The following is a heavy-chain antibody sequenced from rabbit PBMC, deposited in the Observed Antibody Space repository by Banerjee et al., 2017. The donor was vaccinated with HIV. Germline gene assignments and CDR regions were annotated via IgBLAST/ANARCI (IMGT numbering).Heavy chain of an antibody. V-gene: IGHV1S45*01. D-gene: IGHD4-1*01. CDR1: GFSFSSSYY. J-gene: IGHJ6*01. Sequence: QEQLEESGGDLVKPEGSLTLTCTASGFSFSSSYYMCWVRQAPGKGLEWIACIYAGSSGSTYYASWAKGRFTISKTSSTTVTLQLTSLTAADTAICFCARSSGWDKGLALWGPGTLVTVS. CDR2: IYAGSSGST. CDR3: ARSSGWDKGLAL.